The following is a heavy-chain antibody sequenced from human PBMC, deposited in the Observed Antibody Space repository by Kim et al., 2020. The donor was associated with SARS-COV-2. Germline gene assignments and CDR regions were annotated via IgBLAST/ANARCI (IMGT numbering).Heavy chain of an antibody. V-gene: IGHV4-31*03. CDR2: IYYSGST. Sequence: SETLSLTCTVSGGSISSGGYYWSWIRQHPGKGLEWIGYIYYSGSTYYNPSLKSRVTISVDTSKNQFSLKLSSVTAADTAVYYCARAPYSSSWLSGRFDPWGQGTLVTVSS. J-gene: IGHJ5*02. CDR3: ARAPYSSSWLSGRFDP. D-gene: IGHD6-13*01. CDR1: GGSISSGGYY.